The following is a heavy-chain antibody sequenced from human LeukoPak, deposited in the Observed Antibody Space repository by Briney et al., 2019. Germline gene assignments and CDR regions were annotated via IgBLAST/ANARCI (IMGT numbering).Heavy chain of an antibody. J-gene: IGHJ6*02. CDR3: ARARGYCSGGRCYYYGMDV. CDR1: GFTFSSYW. V-gene: IGHV3-7*01. D-gene: IGHD2-15*01. CDR2: IKQDGSEK. Sequence: PGGSLRLSCAASGFTFSSYWMSWVRQAPGKGLEWVANIKQDGSEKYYVDSVKGRFTISRDNAKNSLYLQMNSLRAEDTAVYYCARARGYCSGGRCYYYGMDVWGQGTTVTVSS.